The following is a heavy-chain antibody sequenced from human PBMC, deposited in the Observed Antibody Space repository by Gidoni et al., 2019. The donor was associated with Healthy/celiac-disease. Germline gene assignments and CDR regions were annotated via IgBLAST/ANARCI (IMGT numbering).Heavy chain of an antibody. J-gene: IGHJ5*02. V-gene: IGHV1-69*08. CDR3: ARDSRYYDSSGYSGLGWFDP. CDR2: IIPILGIA. Sequence: QVQLVQSGAAVKQPGSSVKVSCKASGGTFSSYTISWVRQAPGQGLEWMGRIIPILGIANYAQKFQGRVTITADKSTSTAYMELSSLRSEDTAVYYCARDSRYYDSSGYSGLGWFDPWGQGTLVTVSS. CDR1: GGTFSSYT. D-gene: IGHD3-22*01.